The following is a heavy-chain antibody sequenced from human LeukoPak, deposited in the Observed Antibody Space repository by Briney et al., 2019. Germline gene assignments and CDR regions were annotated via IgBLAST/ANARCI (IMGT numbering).Heavy chain of an antibody. Sequence: ASVKVSCKASGYTFTCYGISWVRQAPGQGLEWMVWISAYNGNTNYAQKLQGRVTMTTDTSTSTAYMELRSLRSDDTAVYYCARSLIVVVPAARIGWFDPWGQGTLVTVSS. J-gene: IGHJ5*02. CDR2: ISAYNGNT. D-gene: IGHD2-2*01. V-gene: IGHV1-18*01. CDR1: GYTFTCYG. CDR3: ARSLIVVVPAARIGWFDP.